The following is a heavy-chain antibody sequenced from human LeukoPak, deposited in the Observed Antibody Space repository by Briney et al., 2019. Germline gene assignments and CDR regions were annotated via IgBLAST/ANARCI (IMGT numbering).Heavy chain of an antibody. D-gene: IGHD3-3*01. CDR2: INHSGST. CDR1: GGSFSGYY. Sequence: TSETLSLTCAVYGGSFSGYYWSWIRQPPGKALEWIGEINHSGSTNYNPSLKSRVTISVDTSKNQFSLKLSSVTAADTAVYYCARAYHLYYDFWSGYSAFDYWGQGTLVTVSS. J-gene: IGHJ4*02. V-gene: IGHV4-34*01. CDR3: ARAYHLYYDFWSGYSAFDY.